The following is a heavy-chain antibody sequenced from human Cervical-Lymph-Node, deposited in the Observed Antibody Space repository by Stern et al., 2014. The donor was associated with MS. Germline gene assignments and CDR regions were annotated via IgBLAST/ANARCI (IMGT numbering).Heavy chain of an antibody. D-gene: IGHD6-19*01. J-gene: IGHJ4*02. CDR2: INSNGGAT. V-gene: IGHV3-64*02. CDR3: ARGPSSGWYYFDS. Sequence: EMQLVESGEGVVQPGGSLRLSCSASGFIFSIYALHWVRQAPGKGLEYLSAINSNGGATYYADSVKGRFTISRDNSKNTLYLQMDGLRPEDTAVYYCARGPSSGWYYFDSWGQGTLVTVSS. CDR1: GFIFSIYA.